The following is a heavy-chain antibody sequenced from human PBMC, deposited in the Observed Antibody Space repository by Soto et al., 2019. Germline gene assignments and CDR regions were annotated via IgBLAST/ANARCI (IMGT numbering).Heavy chain of an antibody. CDR2: INAGNGNT. CDR1: GYTFTSYA. CDR3: ARAPSLGYCSSTSCLYYYYYGMDV. V-gene: IGHV1-3*01. D-gene: IGHD2-2*01. Sequence: ASVKVSCKASGYTFTSYAMHWVRQAPGQRLEWMGWINAGNGNTKYSQKFQGRVTITRDPSASTAYMGLSSLRSEDTAVYYCARAPSLGYCSSTSCLYYYYYGMDVWGQGTTVTVSS. J-gene: IGHJ6*02.